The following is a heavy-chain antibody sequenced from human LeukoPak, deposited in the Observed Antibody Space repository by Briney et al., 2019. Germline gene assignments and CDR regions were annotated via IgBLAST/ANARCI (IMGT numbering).Heavy chain of an antibody. CDR3: ARTGYSSSSGWAYYYYYYMDV. V-gene: IGHV3-48*02. D-gene: IGHD6-6*01. CDR2: ISSSSSTI. J-gene: IGHJ6*03. Sequence: PGGSLRLSCAASGFTFSSYSMNWVRQAPGKGLEWVSCISSSSSTIYYADSVKGRFTISRDNAKNSLYLQMNSLRDEDTAVYYCARTGYSSSSGWAYYYYYYMDVWGKGTTVTVSS. CDR1: GFTFSSYS.